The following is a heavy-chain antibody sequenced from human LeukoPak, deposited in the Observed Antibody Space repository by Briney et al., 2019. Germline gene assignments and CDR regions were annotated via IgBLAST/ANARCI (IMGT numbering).Heavy chain of an antibody. V-gene: IGHV3-23*01. CDR2: ISGSGGST. J-gene: IGHJ3*02. CDR3: ARVMYNWNDVGAFDI. Sequence: PGGSLRLSCAASGFTFSSYAMSWVRQAPGKGLEWVSAISGSGGSTYYADSVKGRFTISRDNSKNTLYLQMNSLRAEDTAVYYCARVMYNWNDVGAFDIWGQGTMVTVSS. D-gene: IGHD1-1*01. CDR1: GFTFSSYA.